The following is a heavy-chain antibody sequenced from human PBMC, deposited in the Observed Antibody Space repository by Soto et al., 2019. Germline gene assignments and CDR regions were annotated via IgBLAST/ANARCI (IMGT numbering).Heavy chain of an antibody. CDR3: ARPAVAFYYYGMDV. D-gene: IGHD6-19*01. CDR1: GFSFSTYA. V-gene: IGHV3-30-3*01. Sequence: PGGSLRLSCAASGFSFSTYAMQWVRQPPGKGLDWVALISYDGSDKDYADSVQGRFTISRDNSKNTLYLQMNSLRAEDTAVYYCARPAVAFYYYGMDVWGQGTTVTVS. J-gene: IGHJ6*02. CDR2: ISYDGSDK.